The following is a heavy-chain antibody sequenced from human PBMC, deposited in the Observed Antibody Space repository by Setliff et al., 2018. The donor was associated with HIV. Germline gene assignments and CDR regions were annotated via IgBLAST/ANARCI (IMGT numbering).Heavy chain of an antibody. D-gene: IGHD3-9*01. V-gene: IGHV4-4*02. Sequence: SETLSLTCAVSGGSISSSNWWSWVRQPPGKGLEWIGEIYHNGATNYSPSLKSRVTISVDKSKNQFSLKLSSVTAADTAVYYCARAQLRYLANDFYFDFWGQGTPVTVSS. CDR2: IYHNGAT. J-gene: IGHJ4*02. CDR3: ARAQLRYLANDFYFDF. CDR1: GGSISSSNW.